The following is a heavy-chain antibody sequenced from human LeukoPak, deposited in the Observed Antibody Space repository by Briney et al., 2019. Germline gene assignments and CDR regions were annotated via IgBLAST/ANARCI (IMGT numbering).Heavy chain of an antibody. V-gene: IGHV3-66*02. Sequence: PGGSLGLSCAASGLSVSNYYMNWVRLAPGKGLEWVSVIFDGDTTYYADSVKGRFTISRDNSKNTVYLQMNSLRTEDTAVYHCAGDWNGDYCFEHWGQGILVTVSS. CDR2: IFDGDTT. CDR3: AGDWNGDYCFEH. CDR1: GLSVSNYY. D-gene: IGHD1-1*01. J-gene: IGHJ4*02.